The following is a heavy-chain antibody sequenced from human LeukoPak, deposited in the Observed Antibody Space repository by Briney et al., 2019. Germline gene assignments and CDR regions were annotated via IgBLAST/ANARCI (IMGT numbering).Heavy chain of an antibody. Sequence: NLGESLKISCKGSEYSFTSYWIGWVRQMPGKGLEWMGIIYPGDSDTRYSPSFQGQVTISTDKSISTAYLQWSSLKASDTAMYYCARGYYGSGSGPGRFDPWGQGTLVTVSS. CDR2: IYPGDSDT. J-gene: IGHJ5*02. CDR1: EYSFTSYW. CDR3: ARGYYGSGSGPGRFDP. D-gene: IGHD3-10*01. V-gene: IGHV5-51*01.